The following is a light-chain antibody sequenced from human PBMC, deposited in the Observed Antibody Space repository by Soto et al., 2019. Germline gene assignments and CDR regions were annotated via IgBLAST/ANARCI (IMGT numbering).Light chain of an antibody. V-gene: IGLV7-46*01. CDR2: DTY. Sequence: QAVVTQEPSLTVSPGGTVTLTCGSSTGAVTGSHYPYWFQQKAGQAPRTLIYDTYNKQSWTPARFSGSLLGGKADLTLSGAQPEDEADYYCLVVYSDAWVFGGGTQLTVL. J-gene: IGLJ3*02. CDR3: LVVYSDAWV. CDR1: TGAVTGSHY.